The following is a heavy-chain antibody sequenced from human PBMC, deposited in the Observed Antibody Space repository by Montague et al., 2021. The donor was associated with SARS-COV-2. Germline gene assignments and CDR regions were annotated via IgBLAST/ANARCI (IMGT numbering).Heavy chain of an antibody. CDR1: GFTFGDHA. J-gene: IGHJ4*02. Sequence: SLRLSCAASGFTFGDHAMHWVRQAPGKGPEWISGITWGSGTLGYADSVKGRFTISRDNAKNSLYLQMNSLRVEDTALYYCAKDFDYYDSSGYFDYWGQGTLVTVSS. CDR2: ITWGSGTL. CDR3: AKDFDYYDSSGYFDY. V-gene: IGHV3-9*01. D-gene: IGHD3-22*01.